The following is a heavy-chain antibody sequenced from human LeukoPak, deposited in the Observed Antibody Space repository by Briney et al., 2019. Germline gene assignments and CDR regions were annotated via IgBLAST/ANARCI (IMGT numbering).Heavy chain of an antibody. J-gene: IGHJ5*02. CDR2: FDPEDGET. CDR3: APRDALPAASRYNWFDP. V-gene: IGHV1-24*01. Sequence: GASVNVSCKVSGYTLTELSMHWVRQAPGKGLEWMGGFDPEDGETIYAQKFQGRVTMTEDTSTDTAYMELSSLRSEDTAVYYCAPRDALPAASRYNWFDPWGQGTLVTVSS. D-gene: IGHD2-2*01. CDR1: GYTLTELS.